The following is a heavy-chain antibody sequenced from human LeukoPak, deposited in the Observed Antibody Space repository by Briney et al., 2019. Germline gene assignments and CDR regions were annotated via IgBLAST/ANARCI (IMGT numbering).Heavy chain of an antibody. Sequence: PGGSLRLSCAASGFTFSSYAMSWVRQAPGKGLEWVANIKQDGSEKYYVDSVKGRFTISRDNAKNSLYLQMNSLRAEDTAVYYCASGGSCRDWGQGTLVTVSS. CDR2: IKQDGSEK. D-gene: IGHD2-15*01. CDR3: ASGGSCRD. V-gene: IGHV3-7*03. CDR1: GFTFSSYA. J-gene: IGHJ4*02.